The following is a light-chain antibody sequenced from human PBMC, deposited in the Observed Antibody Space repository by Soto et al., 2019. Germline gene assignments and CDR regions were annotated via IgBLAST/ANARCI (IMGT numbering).Light chain of an antibody. Sequence: QSALTQPASVSGSPGQSITISCTGTSSDVGGYNYVSWYQQHPGKAPKLMIYEVSNRPSGVSNRFSGSKSGNTASLTISGLQAEDGADYYCCSYTSRSTHVVFGGGTKLTVL. V-gene: IGLV2-14*01. J-gene: IGLJ2*01. CDR3: CSYTSRSTHVV. CDR1: SSDVGGYNY. CDR2: EVS.